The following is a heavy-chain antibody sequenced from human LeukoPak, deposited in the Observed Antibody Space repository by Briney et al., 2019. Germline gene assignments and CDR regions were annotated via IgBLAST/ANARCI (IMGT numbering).Heavy chain of an antibody. Sequence: SETLSLTCAVYGGSFSGYYWSWIRQPPGKGLEWIGEINHSGSTNYNPSLKSRVTISVDTSKNQFSLKLSSMTAADTAIYYCARDPPGSGWKLDIWGQGTVVTVSS. CDR2: INHSGST. CDR3: ARDPPGSGWKLDI. V-gene: IGHV4-34*01. CDR1: GGSFSGYY. J-gene: IGHJ3*02. D-gene: IGHD6-25*01.